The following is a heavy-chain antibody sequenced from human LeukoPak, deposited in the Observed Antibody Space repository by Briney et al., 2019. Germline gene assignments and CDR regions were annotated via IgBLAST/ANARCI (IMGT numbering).Heavy chain of an antibody. CDR1: GFTFSSYS. CDR2: ISSRGSTI. J-gene: IGHJ4*02. D-gene: IGHD5-18*01. Sequence: EAGGSLRLSCAASGFTFSSYSMNWVRQAPGKGLQWVSYISSRGSTIYYADSVRGRFTISRDNSKSILSLQMNSLRAEDTAIYYCATYRQVLLPFESWGQGTLVTVSS. V-gene: IGHV3-48*01. CDR3: ATYRQVLLPFES.